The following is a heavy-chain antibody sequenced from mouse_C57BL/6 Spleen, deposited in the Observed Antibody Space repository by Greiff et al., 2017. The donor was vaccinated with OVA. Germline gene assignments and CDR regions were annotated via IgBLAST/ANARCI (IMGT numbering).Heavy chain of an antibody. J-gene: IGHJ3*01. CDR3: ADGYAGFAY. Sequence: EVKLMESGGGLVKPGGSLKLSCAASGFTFSDYGMHWVRQAPEKGLEWVAYISSGSSTIYYADTVKGRFTISRDNAKNTLFLQMTSLRSEDTAMYYCADGYAGFAYWGQGTLVTVSA. D-gene: IGHD2-2*01. CDR2: ISSGSSTI. V-gene: IGHV5-17*01. CDR1: GFTFSDYG.